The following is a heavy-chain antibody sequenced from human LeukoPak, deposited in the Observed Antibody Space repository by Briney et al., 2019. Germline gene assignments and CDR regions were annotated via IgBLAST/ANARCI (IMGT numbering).Heavy chain of an antibody. CDR3: AKENSYPYYYMDV. D-gene: IGHD5-18*01. CDR2: ISYDGSNR. V-gene: IGHV3-30*02. J-gene: IGHJ6*03. Sequence: PGGSLRLSCAASGFTFSSSGMHWVRQAPGKGLEWVAFISYDGSNRYYADSVKGRFTISRDNSKNTLYLQMNSLRAEDTAVYYCAKENSYPYYYMDVWGKGTTVTVSS. CDR1: GFTFSSSG.